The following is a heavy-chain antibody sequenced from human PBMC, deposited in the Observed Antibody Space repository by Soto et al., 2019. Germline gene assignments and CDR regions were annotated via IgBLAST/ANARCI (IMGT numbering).Heavy chain of an antibody. D-gene: IGHD6-19*01. J-gene: IGHJ6*02. V-gene: IGHV3-74*01. CDR1: GFTFSSYW. Sequence: EVQLVESGGGLVQPGGSLRLSCAASGFTFSSYWMHWVRQAPGKGLVWVSRINSDGSSTSYADSVKGRFTISRDNAKNRLYLQRNSLRAEDTAVYYCARGGSSGGRYYYYYGMDVWGQGTTVTVSS. CDR3: ARGGSSGGRYYYYYGMDV. CDR2: INSDGSST.